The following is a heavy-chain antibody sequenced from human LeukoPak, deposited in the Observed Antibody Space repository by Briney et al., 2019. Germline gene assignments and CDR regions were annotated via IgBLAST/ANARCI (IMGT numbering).Heavy chain of an antibody. V-gene: IGHV3-73*01. CDR3: TRQNYYDSSGLDAFDI. CDR2: IRSKANSYAT. D-gene: IGHD3-22*01. J-gene: IGHJ3*02. CDR1: GFTFSGSA. Sequence: AGGSLRLSCAASGFTFSGSAMHWVRQASGKGLEWVGRIRSKANSYATAYAASVEGRFTISRDDSKNTAYLQMNSLKTEDTAVYYCTRQNYYDSSGLDAFDIWGQGTMVTVSS.